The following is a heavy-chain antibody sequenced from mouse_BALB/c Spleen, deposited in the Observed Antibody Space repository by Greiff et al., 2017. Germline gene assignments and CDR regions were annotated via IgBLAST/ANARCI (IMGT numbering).Heavy chain of an antibody. D-gene: IGHD1-1*02. V-gene: IGHV6-6*02. CDR2: IRLKSNNYAT. J-gene: IGHJ4*01. CDR1: GFTFSNYW. Sequence: EVKLEESGGGLVQPGGSMKLSCVASGFTFSNYWMNWVRQSPEKGLEWVAEIRLKSNNYATHYAESVKGRFTISRDDSKSSVYLQMNNLRAEDTGIYYCTRRGSWELNYAMDYWGQGTSVTVSS. CDR3: TRRGSWELNYAMDY.